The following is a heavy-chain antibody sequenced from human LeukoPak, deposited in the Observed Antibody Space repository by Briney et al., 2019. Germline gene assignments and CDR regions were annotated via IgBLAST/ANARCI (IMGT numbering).Heavy chain of an antibody. Sequence: RGSLRLSCAPSGFTASRNYVTWVPQAPGQGGEWVSYISSSSSTIYNADAAQGRFSISRDNAKNSLYLQMNSLRDEDTAVYYCARVQPPPTVVTPRYYYYGMDVWGQGPRSPSP. V-gene: IGHV3-48*02. D-gene: IGHD4-23*01. CDR1: GFTASRNY. J-gene: IGHJ6*02. CDR2: ISSSSSTI. CDR3: ARVQPPPTVVTPRYYYYGMDV.